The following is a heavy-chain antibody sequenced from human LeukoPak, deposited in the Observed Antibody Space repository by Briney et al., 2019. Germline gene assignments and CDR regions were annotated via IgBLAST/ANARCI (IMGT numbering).Heavy chain of an antibody. J-gene: IGHJ4*02. D-gene: IGHD3-10*01. CDR1: GDFISNNHW. CDR3: AVVRGEIDY. V-gene: IGHV4-4*02. Sequence: SETLSLTCAVSGDFISNNHWWSWVRQPPGKGLEWIGEIFHSGGTNYNPSLESRVTISVDKSNNHFSLKLNSVTAADAAVYYCAVVRGEIDYWGQGTLVTVSS. CDR2: IFHSGGT.